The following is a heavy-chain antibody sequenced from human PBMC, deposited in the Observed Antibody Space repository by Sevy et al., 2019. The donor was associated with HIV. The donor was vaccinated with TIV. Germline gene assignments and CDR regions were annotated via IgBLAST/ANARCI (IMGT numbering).Heavy chain of an antibody. Sequence: ASVKVSCKVSGYTLTELSMHWVRQAPGKGLEWMGGFDPEDGETIYAQKFQGRVTMTEDIPTDTAYMELSSLRSEDTAVYYCATAPIFGVVMSNYWGQGTLVTVSS. J-gene: IGHJ4*02. D-gene: IGHD3-3*01. V-gene: IGHV1-24*01. CDR3: ATAPIFGVVMSNY. CDR2: FDPEDGET. CDR1: GYTLTELS.